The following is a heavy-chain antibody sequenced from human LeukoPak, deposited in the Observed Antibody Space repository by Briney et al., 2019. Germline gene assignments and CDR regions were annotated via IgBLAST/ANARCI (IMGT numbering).Heavy chain of an antibody. CDR1: GFTFSSYE. V-gene: IGHV3-23*01. D-gene: IGHD2-21*02. CDR2: ISGSGDST. CDR3: AKDRLLNCRGDCYIFDY. J-gene: IGHJ4*02. Sequence: GGSLRLSCAASGFTFSSYEMNWVRQTPGKGLEWVSSISGSGDSTFYADSVKGRFSISRDNSKNTPYLQVNGLRTEDTAVYYCAKDRLLNCRGDCYIFDYWGQGTVVTVSS.